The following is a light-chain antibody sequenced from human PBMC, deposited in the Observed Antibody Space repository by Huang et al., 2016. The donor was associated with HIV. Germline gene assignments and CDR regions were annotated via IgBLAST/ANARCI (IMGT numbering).Light chain of an antibody. CDR3: QQRYNWPLT. Sequence: EIVLTQSPASLALSPGERATLSCRASQSVRNYLAWYQQKPGQAPRLLIFEASNRATDIPARFSGSGSGTDFTLTISSLEPEDFAVYYCQQRYNWPLTFGGGTKVEIK. V-gene: IGKV3-11*01. J-gene: IGKJ4*01. CDR2: EAS. CDR1: QSVRNY.